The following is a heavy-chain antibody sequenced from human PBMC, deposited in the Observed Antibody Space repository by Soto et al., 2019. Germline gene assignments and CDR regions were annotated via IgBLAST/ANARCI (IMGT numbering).Heavy chain of an antibody. V-gene: IGHV4-31*02. J-gene: IGHJ4*02. Sequence: KTSETLSLTCTVSGGSISSGGYYWSCIRQHPGKGLEWIGYIYYSGSTYYNPSLKSRVTISVDTSKNQFSLKLSSVTAADTAVYYCATGADFEGGYYFDYWGQGTLVTVSS. CDR3: ATGADFEGGYYFDY. CDR2: IYYSGST. D-gene: IGHD3-16*01. CDR1: GGSISSGGYY.